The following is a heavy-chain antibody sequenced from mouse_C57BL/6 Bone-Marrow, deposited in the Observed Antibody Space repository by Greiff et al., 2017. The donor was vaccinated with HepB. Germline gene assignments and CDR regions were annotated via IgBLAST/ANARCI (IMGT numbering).Heavy chain of an antibody. D-gene: IGHD1-1*01. V-gene: IGHV1-20*01. CDR2: INPYNGDT. J-gene: IGHJ1*03. CDR3: ARGHYYGSNRYFDV. Sequence: VQLKESGPELVKPGDSVKISCKASGYSFTGYFMNWVMQSHGKSLEWIGRINPYNGDTFYNQKFKGKATLTVDKSSSTAHMELRSLTSEDSAVYYCARGHYYGSNRYFDVWGTGTTVTVSS. CDR1: GYSFTGYF.